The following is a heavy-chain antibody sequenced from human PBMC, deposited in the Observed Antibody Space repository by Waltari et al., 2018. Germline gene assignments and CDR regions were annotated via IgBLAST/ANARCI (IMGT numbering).Heavy chain of an antibody. D-gene: IGHD6-13*01. V-gene: IGHV4-34*01. J-gene: IGHJ4*02. CDR2: INHSGST. Sequence: QVQLQQWGAGLLKPSETLSLTCAVYGGSFSGYYWSWIRQPPGKGLEWIGEINHSGSTNYNPSLKSRVTISVDTSKNQFSLKLSSVTAADTAVYYCARAGSWSVGLDYWVQGTLVTVSS. CDR1: GGSFSGYY. CDR3: ARAGSWSVGLDY.